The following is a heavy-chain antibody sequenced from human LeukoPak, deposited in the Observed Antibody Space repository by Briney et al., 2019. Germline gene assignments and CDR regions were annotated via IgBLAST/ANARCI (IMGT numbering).Heavy chain of an antibody. CDR1: GFTFSSYS. D-gene: IGHD2-8*02. Sequence: PGGSLRLSCAASGFTFSSYSMNWVRQAPGKGLEWVSSISSGSSYIYYGDSVKGRFTISRDNAKNSLYLQMNSLRAEDTAVYYCARVWVGYGDAFDIWGQGTMVTVSS. CDR2: ISSGSSYI. V-gene: IGHV3-21*04. J-gene: IGHJ3*02. CDR3: ARVWVGYGDAFDI.